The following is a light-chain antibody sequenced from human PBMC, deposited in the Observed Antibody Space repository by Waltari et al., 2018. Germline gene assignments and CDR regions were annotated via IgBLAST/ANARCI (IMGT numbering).Light chain of an antibody. V-gene: IGLV3-25*03. CDR1: ALEKQY. J-gene: IGLJ3*02. CDR3: QAADNSGTLNWV. CDR2: KDS. Sequence: SFELTQPPSVSVSPGQTARITCSADALEKQYAYGYQQKAGQAPLVVIYKDSERPSGIPERFSGSSSGTTVTLTISGVQAEDEADYYCQAADNSGTLNWVFGGGTKLTVL.